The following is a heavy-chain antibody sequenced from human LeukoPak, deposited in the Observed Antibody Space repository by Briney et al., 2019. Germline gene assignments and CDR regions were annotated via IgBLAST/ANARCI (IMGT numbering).Heavy chain of an antibody. CDR1: GFTFSSYG. CDR2: IWYDGSNK. J-gene: IGHJ1*01. V-gene: IGHV3-33*01. D-gene: IGHD6-6*01. CDR3: ARDGIPYLVRSRYFQH. Sequence: GGSLRLSCAASGFTFSSYGMHWVRQAPGKGLEWVAVIWYDGSNKYYADSVKGRFTISRDNSKNTLYLQMNSLRAEDTAVYYCARDGIPYLVRSRYFQHWGQGTLVTVSS.